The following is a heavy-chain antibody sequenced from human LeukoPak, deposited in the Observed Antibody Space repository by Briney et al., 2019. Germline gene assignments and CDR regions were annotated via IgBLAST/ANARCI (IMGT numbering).Heavy chain of an antibody. CDR3: ARDRYYYDSSGYGYAFDI. CDR1: GFTFSSYW. CDR2: IKQHGGEK. D-gene: IGHD3-22*01. J-gene: IGHJ3*02. Sequence: PGGSLRLSCAASGFTFSSYWMTWVRQAPGKGLEWVANIKQHGGEKYYVDSVKGRFTISRDNAKNSLYLQMNSLRAEDTAVYYCARDRYYYDSSGYGYAFDIWGQGTMVTVSS. V-gene: IGHV3-7*01.